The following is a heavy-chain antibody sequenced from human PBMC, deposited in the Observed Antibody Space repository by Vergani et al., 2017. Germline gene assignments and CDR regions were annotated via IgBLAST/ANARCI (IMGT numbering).Heavy chain of an antibody. CDR3: ARDSGYSSSWGNWFDP. V-gene: IGHV4-59*01. CDR2: IYYSGCT. Sequence: QVQLQESGPALVKPSETLSLTCTVPDGSISSYYWSWIRQPPGKGLEWIGYIYYSGCTNYNPSLKSRVTISVDTSKNPFSLKLSSVTAADTAVYYCARDSGYSSSWGNWFDPWGQGTLVTVSS. J-gene: IGHJ5*02. CDR1: DGSISSYY. D-gene: IGHD6-13*01.